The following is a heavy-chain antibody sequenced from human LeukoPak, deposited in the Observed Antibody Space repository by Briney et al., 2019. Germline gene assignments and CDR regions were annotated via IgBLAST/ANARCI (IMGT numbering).Heavy chain of an antibody. CDR2: SGTGGDT. CDR1: GFTFSSYA. D-gene: IGHD6-13*01. Sequence: GGSLRLSCAASGFTFSSYAMNWVRQAPGKGPEWVSASGTGGDTYYADSVKGRFTISRDNSKNTLFLQMTSLRAEDTAVYYCAKKTPGTHPFDFWGQGTLVTVSP. V-gene: IGHV3-23*01. CDR3: AKKTPGTHPFDF. J-gene: IGHJ4*02.